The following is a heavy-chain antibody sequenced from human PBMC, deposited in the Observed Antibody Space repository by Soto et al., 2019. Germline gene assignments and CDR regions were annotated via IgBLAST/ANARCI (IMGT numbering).Heavy chain of an antibody. V-gene: IGHV4-4*07. J-gene: IGHJ6*02. Sequence: PSETLSLTCTVSGGSISSYYWSWIRQPAGKGLEWIGRIYTSGSTNYNPSLKSRVTMSVDTSKNQFSLKLSSVTAADTAVYYCARDLHSSSGYYYCGMDVWGQGTTVTVSS. CDR2: IYTSGST. CDR3: ARDLHSSSGYYYCGMDV. D-gene: IGHD6-6*01. CDR1: GGSISSYY.